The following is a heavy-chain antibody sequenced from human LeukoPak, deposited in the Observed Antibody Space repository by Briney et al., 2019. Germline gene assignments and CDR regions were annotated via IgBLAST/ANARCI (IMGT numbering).Heavy chain of an antibody. CDR1: GFAFSSYA. D-gene: IGHD5-18*01. V-gene: IGHV3-23*01. Sequence: GGSLRLSCAASGFAFSSYAMSWVRQAPGKGLEWVSAISGSGGSTYYADSVKGRLTISRDNSKNTLYLQMNSLRAEDTAVYYCAKFTQEEYSSSDYWGQGTLVTVSS. CDR3: AKFTQEEYSSSDY. CDR2: ISGSGGST. J-gene: IGHJ4*02.